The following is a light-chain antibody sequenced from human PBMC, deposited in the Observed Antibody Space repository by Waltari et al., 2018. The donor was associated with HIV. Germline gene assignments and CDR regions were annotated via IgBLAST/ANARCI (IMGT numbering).Light chain of an antibody. J-gene: IGLJ1*01. CDR3: SSYAGSNNLVV. CDR1: SSDVGGYNY. V-gene: IGLV2-8*01. CDR2: EVS. Sequence: QSALTQPPSASGSPGQSVTISCPGTSSDVGGYNYVSWYQQHPGKAPKLIIYEVSTRPSGVPDRFSGSKSGNTASLIVSGLQAEDEADYYCSSYAGSNNLVVFGTGTKVTVL.